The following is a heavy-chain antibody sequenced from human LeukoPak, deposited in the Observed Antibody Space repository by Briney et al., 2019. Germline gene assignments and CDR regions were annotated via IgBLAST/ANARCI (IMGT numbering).Heavy chain of an antibody. V-gene: IGHV4-61*02. D-gene: IGHD3-3*01. CDR1: GGSISSGSYY. J-gene: IGHJ5*02. CDR2: SYTSGST. Sequence: SETLSLTCTASGGSISSGSYYWSWIRQPAGKGLEWIGRSYTSGSTNYTPSLKSRFSISVDTSKNQSSLKLSSVTAAETAVYYCARDRGDYDFWSGYWSTWFDPWGQGTLVTVSS. CDR3: ARDRGDYDFWSGYWSTWFDP.